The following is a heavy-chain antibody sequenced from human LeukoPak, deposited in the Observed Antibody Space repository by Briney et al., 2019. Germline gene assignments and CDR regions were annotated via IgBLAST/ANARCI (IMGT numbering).Heavy chain of an antibody. Sequence: GGALQIYFKGPGYGFTRYWIGWVRPMTGKGMEWMGSSYPGDSDTRYSPSFQGQVTISADKSISTAYLQWSSLKASDTAMYYCARYAVTTVSPFYYYGMDVWVQGATVTVSS. CDR3: ARYAVTTVSPFYYYGMDV. CDR2: SYPGDSDT. J-gene: IGHJ6*02. D-gene: IGHD4-17*01. V-gene: IGHV5-51*01. CDR1: GYGFTRYW.